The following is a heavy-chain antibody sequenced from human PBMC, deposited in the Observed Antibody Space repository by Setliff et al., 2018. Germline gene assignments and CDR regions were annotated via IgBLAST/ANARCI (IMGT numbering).Heavy chain of an antibody. CDR2: IIPIFGTA. V-gene: IGHV1-69*05. J-gene: IGHJ4*02. Sequence: SVKVSCKASGGTFSSYAISWVRQAPGQGLEWMGGIIPIFGTANYAQKFQGWVTMTRDTSISTAYMALSRLRSDDTAVYYCARSLGARIYYFNYWGQGTLVTVSS. CDR3: ARSLGARIYYFNY. CDR1: GGTFSSYA. D-gene: IGHD6-6*01.